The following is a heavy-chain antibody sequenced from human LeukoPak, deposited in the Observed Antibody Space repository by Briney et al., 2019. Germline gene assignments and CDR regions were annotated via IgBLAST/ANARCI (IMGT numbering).Heavy chain of an antibody. CDR1: GGSFGGYY. CDR3: ARGVKPRDIAIDY. CDR2: INHSGST. V-gene: IGHV4-34*01. Sequence: SETLSPTCAVYGGSFGGYYWSWIRQPPGKGLEWIGEINHSGSTNYNPSLKSRVTISVDTSKNQFSLKLSSVTAADTAVYYCARGVKPRDIAIDYWGQGTLVTVSS. J-gene: IGHJ4*02. D-gene: IGHD2-15*01.